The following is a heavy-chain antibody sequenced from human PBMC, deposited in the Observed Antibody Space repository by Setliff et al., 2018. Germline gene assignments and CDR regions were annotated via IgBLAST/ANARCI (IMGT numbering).Heavy chain of an antibody. J-gene: IGHJ5*02. CDR2: FHISGNVRSV. V-gene: IGHV4-4*08. CDR1: GYPIKTHY. CDR3: ARHKVIKKEFISLTCFDP. D-gene: IGHD3-10*01. Sequence: SETRSLTGTVSGYPIKTHYWSWIRQSPGKGLEWIGYFHISGNVRSVNYNTSHKSRVTISVDTSNNQFSLNLNSVTAAATAVYYCARHKVIKKEFISLTCFDPWGQGAPVTVSS.